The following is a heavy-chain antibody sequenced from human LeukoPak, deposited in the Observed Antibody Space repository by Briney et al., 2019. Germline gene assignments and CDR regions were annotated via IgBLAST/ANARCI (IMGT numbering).Heavy chain of an antibody. D-gene: IGHD3-22*01. J-gene: IGHJ4*02. CDR2: INPNNGGT. Sequence: ASVKVSCKASGYTFTGYYMHWVRQAPGQGLEWMGWINPNNGGTNYAQKFQGRVTMTRDTSISTAYMELSRLRSDDTAVYYCARGRADYYDSSGYYYDLSYFDYWGQGTLVTVSS. CDR1: GYTFTGYY. CDR3: ARGRADYYDSSGYYYDLSYFDY. V-gene: IGHV1-2*02.